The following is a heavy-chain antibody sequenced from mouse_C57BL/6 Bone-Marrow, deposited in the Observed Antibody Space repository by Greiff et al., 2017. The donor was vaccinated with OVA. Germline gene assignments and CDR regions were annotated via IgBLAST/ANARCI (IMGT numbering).Heavy chain of an antibody. CDR3: AKTGFITTVVATLDWYFDV. J-gene: IGHJ1*03. V-gene: IGHV2-4*01. D-gene: IGHD1-1*01. CDR1: GFSLTSYG. CDR2: IWSGGST. Sequence: QVQLQQSGPGLVQPSQSLSITCTVSGFSLTSYGVHWVRQPPGTGLEWLGVIWSGGSTDYNAAFISRLSISQDNSKSPVFFKMNRLQADDTAIYYCAKTGFITTVVATLDWYFDVWGTGTTVTVSS.